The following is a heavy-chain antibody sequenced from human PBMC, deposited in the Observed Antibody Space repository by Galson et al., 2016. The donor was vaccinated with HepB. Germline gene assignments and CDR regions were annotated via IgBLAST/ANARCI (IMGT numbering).Heavy chain of an antibody. D-gene: IGHD3-22*01. CDR3: ARASIYYYDNSGYSDCLGDY. V-gene: IGHV3-48*02. Sequence: SLRLSCAASGFTFSSYSMNWVRQAPGKGLEWASYISSSSSTIYYADSVTGRITVSRDNAKNSLYLQMNSLRDEDTAVYYCARASIYYYDNSGYSDCLGDYWGQGTLVTVSS. J-gene: IGHJ4*02. CDR2: ISSSSSTI. CDR1: GFTFSSYS.